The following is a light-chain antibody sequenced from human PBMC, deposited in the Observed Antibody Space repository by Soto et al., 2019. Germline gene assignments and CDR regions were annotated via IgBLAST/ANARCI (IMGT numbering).Light chain of an antibody. CDR2: DAS. CDR3: QQYNNWPWT. Sequence: EILFTQSPATLSLSPGERATLSCRASQSVSSYLAWYQQKTGQAPRLLIYDASTRDTGIPARFSGSGSGTEFTLTISRLQSEDFSVYYCQQYNNWPWTFGQGTKVDIK. V-gene: IGKV3-15*01. CDR1: QSVSSY. J-gene: IGKJ1*01.